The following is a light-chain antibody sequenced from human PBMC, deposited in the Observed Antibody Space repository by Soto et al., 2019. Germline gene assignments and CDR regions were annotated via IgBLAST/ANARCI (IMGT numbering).Light chain of an antibody. Sequence: QSVLTQPPSASGTPGQRVTISCSGSSSNIGSNYVYWYQQLPRTAPKLLIYRNNQRPSGVPDRFSGSKSGTSASLAISGLRSEDEADYYCAAWDDSLSGENVFGTGTKLTVL. CDR1: SSNIGSNY. CDR2: RNN. J-gene: IGLJ1*01. CDR3: AAWDDSLSGENV. V-gene: IGLV1-47*01.